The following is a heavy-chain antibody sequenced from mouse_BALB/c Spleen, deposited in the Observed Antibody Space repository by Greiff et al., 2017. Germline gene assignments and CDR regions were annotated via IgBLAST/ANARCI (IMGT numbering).Heavy chain of an antibody. CDR2: ISYSGST. V-gene: IGHV3-8*02. J-gene: IGHJ2*01. D-gene: IGHD1-1*01. CDR3: ARSHYGSSLMDYFDY. CDR1: GDSITSGY. Sequence: EVKLLESGPSLVKPSQTLSLTCSVTGDSITSGYWNWIRKFPGNKLEYMGYISYSGSTYYNPSLKSRISITRDTSKNQYYLQLNSVTTEDTATYYCARSHYGSSLMDYFDYSGQGTTLTVSS.